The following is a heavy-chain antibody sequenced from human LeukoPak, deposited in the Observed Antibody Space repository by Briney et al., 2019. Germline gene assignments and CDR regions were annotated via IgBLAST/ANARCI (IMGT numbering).Heavy chain of an antibody. CDR3: SRPSYNSGSYMLFDY. CDR1: GFTFSSYW. CDR2: IEQGGSEK. D-gene: IGHD6-19*01. J-gene: IGHJ4*02. V-gene: IGHV3-7*01. Sequence: PGGSLRLSRAASGFTFSSYWMSWVRQAPGKGQEWVANIEQGGSEKYYVDSVKGRFTISRDNAKNSLYLQMNSLRSEDTAIYYCSRPSYNSGSYMLFDYWGQGTLVTVSS.